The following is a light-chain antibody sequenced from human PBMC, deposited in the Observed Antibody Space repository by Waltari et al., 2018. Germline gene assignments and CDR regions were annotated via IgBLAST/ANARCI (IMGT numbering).Light chain of an antibody. Sequence: EIVMTQSPATLSLSPGERTTLSCRASQRASSKVAWYQQKPGQAPRLLIYGASTRATGIPARFSGSGSGAEFTLTISSMQSEDFAVYYCQQYNNWPPWTFGQGTKVEIK. CDR1: QRASSK. CDR2: GAS. V-gene: IGKV3-15*01. J-gene: IGKJ1*01. CDR3: QQYNNWPPWT.